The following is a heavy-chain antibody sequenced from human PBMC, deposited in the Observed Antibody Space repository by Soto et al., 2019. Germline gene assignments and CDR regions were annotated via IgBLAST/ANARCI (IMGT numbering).Heavy chain of an antibody. J-gene: IGHJ6*02. Sequence: GGSLRLSCAASGFTFSSYSMNWVRQAPGKGLEWVSYISSSSSTIYYADSVKGRFTISRDNAKNSLYLQMNSLRDEDTAVYYCASDGLGVKGNFWSGFSRPPGVWGQGTTVTVSS. CDR1: GFTFSSYS. D-gene: IGHD3-3*01. CDR2: ISSSSSTI. CDR3: ASDGLGVKGNFWSGFSRPPGV. V-gene: IGHV3-48*02.